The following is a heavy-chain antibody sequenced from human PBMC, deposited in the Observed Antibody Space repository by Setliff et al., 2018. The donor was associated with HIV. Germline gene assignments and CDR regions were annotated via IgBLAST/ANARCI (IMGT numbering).Heavy chain of an antibody. CDR1: GGTFSSYA. Sequence: SVKVSCKTSGGTFSSYAVSWVRQAPGQGLEWMGGIIPAFGTANYAQKFQGRVTITTDESTSTAYMELSGLRSEETAVYFCARDGLLVAGIRLDYWGQGTLVTVSS. CDR3: ARDGLLVAGIRLDY. J-gene: IGHJ4*01. CDR2: IIPAFGTA. D-gene: IGHD6-19*01. V-gene: IGHV1-69*05.